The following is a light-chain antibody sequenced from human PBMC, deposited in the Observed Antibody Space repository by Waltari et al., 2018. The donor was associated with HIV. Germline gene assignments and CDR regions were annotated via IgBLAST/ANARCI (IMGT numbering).Light chain of an antibody. J-gene: IGLJ2*01. CDR1: SSDVGGYNY. CDR3: TSFRPTSAPVV. V-gene: IGLV2-14*01. Sequence: QPALTQPAAVSGSPGQSITISCTGTSSDVGGYNYVSWFLQRPGPAPKLMIYDVTHRPSGVSNRFSGSKSANTASLTISGLQVEDEGDYYCTSFRPTSAPVVFGGGTKLTVL. CDR2: DVT.